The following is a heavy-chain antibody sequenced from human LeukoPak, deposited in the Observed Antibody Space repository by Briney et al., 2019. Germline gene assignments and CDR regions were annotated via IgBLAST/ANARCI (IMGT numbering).Heavy chain of an antibody. V-gene: IGHV1-18*01. J-gene: IGHJ4*02. D-gene: IGHD5-12*01. Sequence: ASVKVSCKASGYTFTNYGITWVRQAPGQGLEWMGWISGHQGNTKYAQNFQGRVTMTIDPSTSTAYMDLRSLRSDDTAIYFCARSDLATITAGPFEYWGQGTLVAVSS. CDR3: ARSDLATITAGPFEY. CDR1: GYTFTNYG. CDR2: ISGHQGNT.